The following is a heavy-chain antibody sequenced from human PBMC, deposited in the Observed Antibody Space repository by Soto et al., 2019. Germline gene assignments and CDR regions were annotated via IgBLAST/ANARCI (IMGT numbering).Heavy chain of an antibody. CDR3: ARDNVGSNYYYYYMDV. CDR1: GFTFSSYE. CDR2: ISSSGSTI. D-gene: IGHD1-26*01. J-gene: IGHJ6*03. V-gene: IGHV3-48*03. Sequence: GGSLRLSCAASGFTFSSYEMNWVRQAPGKGLEWVSYISSSGSTIYYADSVKGRFTISRDNAKNSLYLQMNSLRAEDTAVYYCARDNVGSNYYYYYMDVWGKGTTVTVSS.